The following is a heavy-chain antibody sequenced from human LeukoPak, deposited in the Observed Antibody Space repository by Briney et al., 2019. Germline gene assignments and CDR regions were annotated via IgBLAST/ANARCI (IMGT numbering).Heavy chain of an antibody. CDR2: ISYDRSNK. D-gene: IGHD3-22*01. J-gene: IGHJ4*02. CDR3: AKDRTIVVVISLFDY. Sequence: GGSLRLSCAASGFNFRDAAMTWVRQAPGKGLEWVAVISYDRSNKYYADSVKGRFTISRDNSKNTLYLQMNSLRAEDTAVYYCAKDRTIVVVISLFDYWGQGTLVTVSS. CDR1: GFNFRDAA. V-gene: IGHV3-30*04.